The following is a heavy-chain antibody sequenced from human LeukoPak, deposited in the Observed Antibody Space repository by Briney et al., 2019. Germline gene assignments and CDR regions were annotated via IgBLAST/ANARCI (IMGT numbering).Heavy chain of an antibody. CDR2: IYTSGRT. V-gene: IGHV4-4*07. CDR3: ARSDYYLYYYGMDV. Sequence: SETLSLTCTVSGSSISSYYWSWIRQPAGKGLEWIGRIYTSGRTNYNPSLKSRVAMSVDMSKNQFSLKLSSVTAADTAVYYCARSDYYLYYYGMDVWGQGTTVTVSS. D-gene: IGHD4-17*01. CDR1: GSSISSYY. J-gene: IGHJ6*02.